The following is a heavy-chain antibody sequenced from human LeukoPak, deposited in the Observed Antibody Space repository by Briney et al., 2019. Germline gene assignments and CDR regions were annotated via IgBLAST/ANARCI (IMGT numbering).Heavy chain of an antibody. V-gene: IGHV1-18*01. CDR2: ISAYNGNT. Sequence: GASVKVSCKASGYTFTSYDINWVRQAPGQGLEWMGWISAYNGNTNYAQKLQGRVTMTTDTSTSTAYMELRSLRSDDTAVYYCASYSSSWYSFDYWGQGTLVTVSS. J-gene: IGHJ4*02. D-gene: IGHD6-13*01. CDR1: GYTFTSYD. CDR3: ASYSSSWYSFDY.